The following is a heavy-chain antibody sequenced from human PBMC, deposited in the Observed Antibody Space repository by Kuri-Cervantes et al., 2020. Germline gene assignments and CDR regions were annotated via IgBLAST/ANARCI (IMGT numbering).Heavy chain of an antibody. CDR3: ARSDWFDP. Sequence: GESLKISCAASGFTFSSYAMSWARQAPGKGLEWVSAISGSGGSTYYADSVKGRFTISRDNAKNMLYLQMNSLRVEDTALYYCARSDWFDPWGQGTLVTVSS. CDR1: GFTFSSYA. J-gene: IGHJ5*02. CDR2: ISGSGGST. V-gene: IGHV3-23*01.